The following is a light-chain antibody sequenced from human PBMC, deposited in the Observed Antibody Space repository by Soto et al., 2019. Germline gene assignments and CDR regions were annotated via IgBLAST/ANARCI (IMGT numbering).Light chain of an antibody. CDR3: QTWGTGFAL. J-gene: IGLJ3*02. CDR1: SGHSNYA. V-gene: IGLV4-69*01. Sequence: QPVLTQSPSASASLGASVKLTCTLSSGHSNYAIAWHQQQPEKGPRYLMNLNSDGSHSKGDGIPDRFSGSSSGAERYLTISSLQSEDEADYYCQTWGTGFALFGGGTKLTVL. CDR2: LNSDGSH.